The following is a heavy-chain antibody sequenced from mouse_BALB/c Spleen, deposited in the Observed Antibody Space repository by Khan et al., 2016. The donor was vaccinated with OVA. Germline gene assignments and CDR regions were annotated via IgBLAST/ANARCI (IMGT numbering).Heavy chain of an antibody. J-gene: IGHJ2*01. CDR3: ARSGQWLLPLDY. Sequence: QVQLQQPGAEVARPGASVKLSCKASGYTFTDDYINWVKQRTGQGLEWIGEIFPGSGNTYSNDKFKGKATLTADKSSSTAYMQLSSLTYEDSAVYFCARSGQWLLPLDYWGQGTTLTVSS. CDR1: GYTFTDDY. CDR2: IFPGSGNT. V-gene: IGHV1-77*01. D-gene: IGHD2-3*01.